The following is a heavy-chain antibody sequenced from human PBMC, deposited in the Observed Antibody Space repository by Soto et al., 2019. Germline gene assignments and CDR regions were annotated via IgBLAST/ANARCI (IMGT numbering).Heavy chain of an antibody. J-gene: IGHJ4*02. CDR2: IYESGST. V-gene: IGHV4-30-2*01. Sequence: SETLSLSCAVSGGSISSGGYSWSWIRQPPGKGLEWIGYIYESGSTYYNPSLKSRVTISVDRSKNQFSLKLSSVTAADTAVYYCARGGVDYYDSSGYYFSTYYFDYWGQGTLVTVSS. CDR3: ARGGVDYYDSSGYYFSTYYFDY. D-gene: IGHD3-22*01. CDR1: GGSISSGGYS.